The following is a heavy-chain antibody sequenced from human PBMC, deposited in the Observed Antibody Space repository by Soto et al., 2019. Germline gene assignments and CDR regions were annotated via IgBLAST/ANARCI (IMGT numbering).Heavy chain of an antibody. CDR2: ISGSGGST. CDR3: ATPPVATISGYYYYYMDV. V-gene: IGHV3-23*01. J-gene: IGHJ6*03. Sequence: PGGSLRLSCAASGFTFSSYAMSWVRQAPGKGLEWVSAISGSGGSTYYADSVKGRFTISRDNSKNTLYLQMNSLRAEDTAVYYCATPPVATISGYYYYYMDVWGKGTTVTVSS. D-gene: IGHD5-12*01. CDR1: GFTFSSYA.